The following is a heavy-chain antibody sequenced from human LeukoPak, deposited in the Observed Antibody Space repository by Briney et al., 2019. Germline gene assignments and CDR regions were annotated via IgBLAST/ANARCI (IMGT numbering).Heavy chain of an antibody. J-gene: IGHJ3*02. V-gene: IGHV1-46*01. CDR3: ASIAVAGDAFDI. Sequence: ASVKVSCKASGYTFTSYYMHWVRQAPGQGLEWMGIINPSGGSTSYAQKFQGRVTMTRDMSTSTVYMELSSLRSEDTAVYYCASIAVAGDAFDIWGQGTMVTVSS. CDR1: GYTFTSYY. D-gene: IGHD6-19*01. CDR2: INPSGGST.